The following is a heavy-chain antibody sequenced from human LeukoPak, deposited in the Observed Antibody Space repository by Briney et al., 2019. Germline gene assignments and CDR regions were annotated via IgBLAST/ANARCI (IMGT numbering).Heavy chain of an antibody. CDR1: GGSISSYY. Sequence: SETLSLTCTVSGGSISSYYWSWIRQPPGKGLEWIGYIYYSGSTKYNPSLKSRVTISVDTSKNHFSLKLSSVTAADTAVYYCARNRDGYNSFDYWGQGTLVTVSS. CDR3: ARNRDGYNSFDY. J-gene: IGHJ4*02. D-gene: IGHD5-24*01. CDR2: IYYSGST. V-gene: IGHV4-59*12.